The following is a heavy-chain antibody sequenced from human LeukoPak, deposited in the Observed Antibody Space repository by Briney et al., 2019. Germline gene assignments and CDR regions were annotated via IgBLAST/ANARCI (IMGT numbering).Heavy chain of an antibody. D-gene: IGHD3-22*01. CDR1: GFTFSNAW. J-gene: IGHJ4*02. CDR3: TTDPRYYYDSSASFFDY. Sequence: PGGSLRLSCAASGFTFSNAWMSWVRQAPGKGLEWVGRIKSKTDGGTTDYAAPVKGRFTISRDDSKTTLYLQMNSLKTEDTAAYYCTTDPRYYYDSSASFFDYWGQGTLVTVSS. CDR2: IKSKTDGGTT. V-gene: IGHV3-15*01.